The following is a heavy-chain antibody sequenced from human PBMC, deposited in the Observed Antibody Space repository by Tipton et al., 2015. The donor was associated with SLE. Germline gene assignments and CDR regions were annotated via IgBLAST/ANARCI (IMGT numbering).Heavy chain of an antibody. J-gene: IGHJ4*02. CDR2: ISATNGHI. D-gene: IGHD6-6*01. CDR3: AKDMEDTSSSFDY. V-gene: IGHV3-21*01. CDR1: GFTFSTYT. Sequence: SLRLSCAASGFTFSTYTMTWVRQAPGKGLEWVSFISATNGHIYYADSVKGRFTISRDNAKNSLYLQMNSLRAEDTAVYYCAKDMEDTSSSFDYWGQGTLVSVSS.